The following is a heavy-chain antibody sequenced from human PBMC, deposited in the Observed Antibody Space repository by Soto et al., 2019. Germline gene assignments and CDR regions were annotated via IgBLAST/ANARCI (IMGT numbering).Heavy chain of an antibody. CDR3: AKEGSPKVSRWDDY. D-gene: IGHD1-26*01. V-gene: IGHV3-11*04. CDR2: ISSSGSTI. J-gene: IGHJ4*02. Sequence: GGSLRLSCAASGFTFSDYYMSWIRQAPGKGLEWVSYISSSGSTIYYADSVKGRFTISRDNAKNSLYLQMDSLRPEDTAVYFCAKEGSPKVSRWDDYWGQGTLVTVSS. CDR1: GFTFSDYY.